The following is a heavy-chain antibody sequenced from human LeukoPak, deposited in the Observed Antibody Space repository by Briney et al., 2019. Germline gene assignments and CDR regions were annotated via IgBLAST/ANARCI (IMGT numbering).Heavy chain of an antibody. CDR1: GFTFSSYN. CDR2: ISSSSTYI. CDR3: ATGIEVVVAARFDY. J-gene: IGHJ4*02. V-gene: IGHV3-21*01. Sequence: GGSLRLSCAASGFTFSSYNMNWVRQAPGKGLEWVSSISSSSTYIHYADSVKGRFTISRDNAKNSLYLQMNSLRAEDTAVYYCATGIEVVVAARFDYWGQGTLVTVSS. D-gene: IGHD2-15*01.